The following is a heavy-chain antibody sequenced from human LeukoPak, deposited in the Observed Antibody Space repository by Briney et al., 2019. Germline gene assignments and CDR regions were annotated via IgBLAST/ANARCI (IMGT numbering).Heavy chain of an antibody. CDR3: ARNSVAGTDDYYGMDV. V-gene: IGHV3-33*01. D-gene: IGHD6-19*01. J-gene: IGHJ6*02. CDR2: IWYDGSNK. CDR1: GFTFSSYG. Sequence: GGSLRLSCAASGFTFSSYGMHWVRQAPGKGLEWVAVIWYDGSNKYYADSVKGRFTISRDNSKNTLYLQMNSLRAEDTAVYYCARNSVAGTDDYYGMDVWGQGTTVTVSS.